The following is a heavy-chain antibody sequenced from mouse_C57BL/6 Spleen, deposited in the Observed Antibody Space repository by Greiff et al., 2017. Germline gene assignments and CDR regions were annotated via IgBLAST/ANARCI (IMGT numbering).Heavy chain of an antibody. Sequence: VKLVESGPGLVAPSQSLSITCTVSGFSLTSYGVDWVRQPPGKGLEWLGVIWGGGSTNYNSALMSGLSISKDNSKSQVFLKMNSLQTDDTAMYYCAKEDSSGYGAMDYWGQGTSVTVSS. CDR3: AKEDSSGYGAMDY. V-gene: IGHV2-9*01. J-gene: IGHJ4*01. D-gene: IGHD3-2*02. CDR2: IWGGGST. CDR1: GFSLTSYG.